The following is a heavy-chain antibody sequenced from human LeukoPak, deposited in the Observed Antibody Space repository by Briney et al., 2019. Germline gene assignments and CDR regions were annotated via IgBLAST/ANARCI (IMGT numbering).Heavy chain of an antibody. Sequence: PGGSLRLSCTASGFTVSGNYMSWVRQAPGKGLEWVSVIYLGGTTYYADSVKGRFTISRDNSKNTLYLQMNSLRAADTAVYYCAREKMTTNYFDYWGQGTLVTVSS. CDR2: IYLGGTT. J-gene: IGHJ4*02. CDR3: AREKMTTNYFDY. D-gene: IGHD4-4*01. CDR1: GFTVSGNY. V-gene: IGHV3-66*01.